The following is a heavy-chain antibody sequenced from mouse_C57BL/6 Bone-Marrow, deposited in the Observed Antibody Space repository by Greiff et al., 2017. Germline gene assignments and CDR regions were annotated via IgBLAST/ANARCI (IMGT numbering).Heavy chain of an antibody. CDR2: IDPSDSYT. CDR1: GYTFTSCW. D-gene: IGHD1-1*01. V-gene: IGHV1-69*01. J-gene: IGHJ2*01. Sequence: VQLQQPGAELVMPGASVKLSCKASGYTFTSCWMHWVKQRPGQGLEWIGEIDPSDSYTNYNQKFKGKSTLTVDKSSSTAYMQLSSLTSEDSAVYYCARSMGYGRALYYFDYWGQGTTLTVSS. CDR3: ARSMGYGRALYYFDY.